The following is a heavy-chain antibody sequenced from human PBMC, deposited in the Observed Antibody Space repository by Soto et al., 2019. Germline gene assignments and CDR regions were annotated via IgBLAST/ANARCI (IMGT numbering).Heavy chain of an antibody. J-gene: IGHJ4*02. Sequence: EVQLVESGGGLVQPGGCLRLSCAASGFTFSIYSMNWVRQAPGKGLEWISYISSTGTTIYYADSVKGRFTISRDNAKNSVYLQMNSLTAEDTALYYGARGDYGDYISDYWGQGTLVAVSS. V-gene: IGHV3-48*04. CDR3: ARGDYGDYISDY. CDR1: GFTFSIYS. CDR2: ISSTGTTI. D-gene: IGHD4-17*01.